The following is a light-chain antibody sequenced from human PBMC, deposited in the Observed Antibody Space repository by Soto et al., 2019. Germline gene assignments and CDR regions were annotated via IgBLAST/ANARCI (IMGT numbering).Light chain of an antibody. CDR2: GAS. CDR3: QQYSNWPPVT. J-gene: IGKJ4*01. CDR1: HSVGSK. Sequence: ETVMTQSPVTLSVSPGERATLSCRASHSVGSKVAWYQQKPGQAPSLLIYGASTRATGIPVRFSGSGSGTEFTLTISSLQSEDFAVYYCQQYSNWPPVTFGGGTKVDIK. V-gene: IGKV3-15*01.